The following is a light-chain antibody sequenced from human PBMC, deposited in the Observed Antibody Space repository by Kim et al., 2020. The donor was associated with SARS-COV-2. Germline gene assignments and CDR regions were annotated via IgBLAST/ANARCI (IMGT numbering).Light chain of an antibody. J-gene: IGKJ1*01. CDR2: GAS. CDR1: QSVSSSY. V-gene: IGKV3-20*01. CDR3: QKYGSSLWT. Sequence: EIVLTQSPGTLSLSPGERATLSCRASQSVSSSYLAWYQQKPGQAPRLLIYGASSRATGIPDRFSGSGSGTDFTLTISRLEPEDFAVSYCQKYGSSLWTFGQGTKVDIK.